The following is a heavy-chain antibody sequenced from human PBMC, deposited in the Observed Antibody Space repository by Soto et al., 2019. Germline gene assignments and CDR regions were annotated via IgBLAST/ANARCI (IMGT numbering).Heavy chain of an antibody. D-gene: IGHD3-10*01. CDR2: ISYDGSNK. V-gene: IGHV3-30-3*01. Sequence: HPGGSLRLSCAASGVTFSSYAMHGVRKAPGKGLEWVAVISYDGSNKYYADSVKGRFTISRDNSKNTLYLQMNSLRAEDTAVYYCAGHYYGSGFLGQHRASYYYYYYGMDVWGQGTTVTVSS. CDR1: GVTFSSYA. CDR3: AGHYYGSGFLGQHRASYYYYYYGMDV. J-gene: IGHJ6*02.